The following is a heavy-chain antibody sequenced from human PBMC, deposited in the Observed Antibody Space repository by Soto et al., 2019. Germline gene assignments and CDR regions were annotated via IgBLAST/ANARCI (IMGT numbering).Heavy chain of an antibody. CDR1: GGSITSSGSA. J-gene: IGHJ4*02. D-gene: IGHD5-12*01. Sequence: SETLSLTCNASGGSITSSGSAWGWIRQSPGKGLEWIGTIDYSGSTYYNPSLKSRVTISVDTSKNQFSLKLSSVTAADTAVYYCARGWEGSGYDTTPDYWGQGTLVTVSS. CDR2: IDYSGST. CDR3: ARGWEGSGYDTTPDY. V-gene: IGHV4-39*01.